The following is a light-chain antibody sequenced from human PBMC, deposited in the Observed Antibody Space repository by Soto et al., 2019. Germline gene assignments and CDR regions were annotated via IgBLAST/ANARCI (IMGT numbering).Light chain of an antibody. CDR3: QQRSSWPFLWT. CDR2: DAF. Sequence: EIVLTQSPATLSSSPGERATLSCRASQSVGTSVAWYQQKPGQAPGLLIYDAFNRATGIPARFSGSGSGTDFTLTISSLEPEDFAVHYCQQRSSWPFLWTFAGGTKVEIK. V-gene: IGKV3-11*01. J-gene: IGKJ4*01. CDR1: QSVGTS.